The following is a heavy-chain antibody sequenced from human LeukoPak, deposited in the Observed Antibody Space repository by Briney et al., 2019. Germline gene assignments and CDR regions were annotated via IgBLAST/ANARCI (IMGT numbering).Heavy chain of an antibody. J-gene: IGHJ4*02. CDR1: GFIFSSYW. CDR3: AKSPRLIRGVMLWAPLDY. Sequence: GGSLRLSCAASGFIFSSYWMHWVRQAPGKGLVWVSRINSDGSSTSYADSVKGRFTISRDNAKNTLYLQMNSLRAEDTAVYYCAKSPRLIRGVMLWAPLDYWGQGTLVTVSS. V-gene: IGHV3-74*01. CDR2: INSDGSST. D-gene: IGHD3-10*01.